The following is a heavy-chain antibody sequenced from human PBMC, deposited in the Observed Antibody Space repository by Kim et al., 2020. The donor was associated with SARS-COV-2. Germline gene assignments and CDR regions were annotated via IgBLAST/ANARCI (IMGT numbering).Heavy chain of an antibody. J-gene: IGHJ4*02. V-gene: IGHV3-7*03. Sequence: GGSLRLSCAASGFTFRTYWMSWVRQAPGRGPEWVANINQDGRETYYGDSVRGRFTISGDNAKNSLFLQINSLRVEDTAVYYCARDQSLASDKDHHPYFDSWGQGALVTVSS. CDR2: INQDGRET. CDR1: GFTFRTYW. D-gene: IGHD1-1*01. CDR3: ARDQSLASDKDHHPYFDS.